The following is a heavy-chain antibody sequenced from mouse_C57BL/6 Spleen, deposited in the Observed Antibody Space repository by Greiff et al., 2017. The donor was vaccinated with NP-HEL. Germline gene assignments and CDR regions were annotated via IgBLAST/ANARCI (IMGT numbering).Heavy chain of an antibody. D-gene: IGHD1-1*01. CDR3: ALYYGSSYGAMDY. J-gene: IGHJ4*01. CDR2: IDPEDGET. CDR1: GFNIKDYY. V-gene: IGHV14-2*01. Sequence: EVQLRQSGAELVKPGASVKLSCTASGFNIKDYYMHWVKQRTEQGLEWIGRIDPEDGETKYAPKFQGKATIPADTSSNTAYLQLSILTSEDTAVYYCALYYGSSYGAMDYWGHRTSVTVSS.